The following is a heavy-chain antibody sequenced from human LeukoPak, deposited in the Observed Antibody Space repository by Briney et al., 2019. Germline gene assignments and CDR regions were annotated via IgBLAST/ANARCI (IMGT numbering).Heavy chain of an antibody. J-gene: IGHJ4*02. V-gene: IGHV5-51*01. D-gene: IGHD1-26*01. CDR2: IYPGDSDT. Sequence: GESLKISCKGSGYTFSRSRIGWVRQMPGKGLEWMGIIYPGDSDTRYSPSSQGQVTISADKSISTAYLQWSSLKASDTAMYYCARQSGAGTYFTYYFDYWGQGTLVTVSS. CDR1: GYTFSRSR. CDR3: ARQSGAGTYFTYYFDY.